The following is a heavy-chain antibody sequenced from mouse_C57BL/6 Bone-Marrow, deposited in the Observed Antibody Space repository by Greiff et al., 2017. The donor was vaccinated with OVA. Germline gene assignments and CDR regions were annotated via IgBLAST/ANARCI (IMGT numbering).Heavy chain of an antibody. CDR1: GFTFSDYY. CDR2: ISNGGGST. V-gene: IGHV5-12*01. D-gene: IGHD1-1*01. Sequence: EVQLVESGGGLVQPGGSLKLSCAASGFTFSDYYMYWVRQTPEKRLEWVAYISNGGGSTYYPDTVKGRFTISRDNAKNTLYLQMSRLKSEDTAMYYCARQLPMDYWGQGTSVTVSS. J-gene: IGHJ4*01. CDR3: ARQLPMDY.